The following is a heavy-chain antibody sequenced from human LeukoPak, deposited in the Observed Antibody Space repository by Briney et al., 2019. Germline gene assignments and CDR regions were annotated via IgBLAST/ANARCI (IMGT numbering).Heavy chain of an antibody. Sequence: ASVKVSCKASGYTFIGYYVHWVRQAPGQGLEWMAWINPNTSGTSYAQKFQGRLTVTRDTSITTAYLELKSLRSDDTAVYYCARGHCTGGSCSVIDFWGQGTLVTVSS. CDR1: GYTFIGYY. D-gene: IGHD2-15*01. V-gene: IGHV1-2*02. CDR2: INPNTSGT. CDR3: ARGHCTGGSCSVIDF. J-gene: IGHJ4*02.